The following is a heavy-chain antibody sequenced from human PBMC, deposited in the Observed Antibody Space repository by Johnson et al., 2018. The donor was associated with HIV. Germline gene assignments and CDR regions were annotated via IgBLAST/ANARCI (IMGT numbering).Heavy chain of an antibody. CDR1: GFIFSNYW. J-gene: IGHJ3*02. CDR2: INWNGGST. V-gene: IGHV3-NL1*01. Sequence: QVQLVESGGGVVQPGRSLRLSCAASGFIFSNYWMHWVRQAPGKGLEWVSGINWNGGSTGFADSVKGRFTISRDNSKNTLYLQMNSLRAEYTAVYYCAKDKDAFDIWGQGTMVTVSS. CDR3: AKDKDAFDI.